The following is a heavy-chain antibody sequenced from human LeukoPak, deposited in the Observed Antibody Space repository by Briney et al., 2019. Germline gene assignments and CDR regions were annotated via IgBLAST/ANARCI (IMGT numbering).Heavy chain of an antibody. V-gene: IGHV3-23*01. CDR1: GLTFSSYA. D-gene: IGHD2-2*01. J-gene: IGHJ4*02. CDR3: AKGLIVVPAANFDY. CDR2: ISGSGGST. Sequence: GGSLRLSCAASGLTFSSYAMSWVRQAPGKGLEWVSAISGSGGSTYYADSVKGRFTISRDNSKNTLYLQMNSLRAEDTAVYYCAKGLIVVPAANFDYWGQGTLVTVSS.